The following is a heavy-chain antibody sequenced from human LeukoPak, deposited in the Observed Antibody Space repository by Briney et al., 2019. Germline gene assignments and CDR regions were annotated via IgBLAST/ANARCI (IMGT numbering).Heavy chain of an antibody. V-gene: IGHV4-31*01. Sequence: SQTLSLTCTFSGRSINISNYDCSWIRQNPVRGLERIWYIVYNSKTYYNPALPSQVTISPAKSKDTFSLELSSVTAADTAIYYCARVRSTGVNYRGLFDPWGQGALVTVSS. CDR1: GRSINISNYD. J-gene: IGHJ5*02. CDR3: ARVRSTGVNYRGLFDP. D-gene: IGHD2-8*02. CDR2: IVYNSKT.